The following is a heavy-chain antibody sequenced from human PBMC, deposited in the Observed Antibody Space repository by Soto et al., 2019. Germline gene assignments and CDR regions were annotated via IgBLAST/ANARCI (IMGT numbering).Heavy chain of an antibody. CDR2: INGRGDDT. CDR1: GFTFSSSP. CDR3: AKQKGYCSEGACCFDY. J-gene: IGHJ4*01. Sequence: GGSLRLSCAASGFTFSSSPMSWVRLAPGNGLQWVSAINGRGDDTFYADSVKGRFTISRDNSKNTLFLQLNSLRAEDTAVYYCAKQKGYCSEGACCFDYWGHGALVTVSS. D-gene: IGHD2-15*01. V-gene: IGHV3-23*01.